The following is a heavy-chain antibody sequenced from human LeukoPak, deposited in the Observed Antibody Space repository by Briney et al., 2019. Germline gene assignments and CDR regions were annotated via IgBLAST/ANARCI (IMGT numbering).Heavy chain of an antibody. CDR3: AKDEGMVRGDTFDY. D-gene: IGHD3-10*01. J-gene: IGHJ4*02. V-gene: IGHV3-30*04. CDR1: GFTFSSYA. CDR2: ISYDGSNK. Sequence: GGSLRLSCAASGFTFSSYAMHWVRQAPGKGLEWVAVISYDGSNKYYADSVKGRFTISRDNSKNTLYLQMNSLRAEDTAVYYCAKDEGMVRGDTFDYWGQGTLVTVSS.